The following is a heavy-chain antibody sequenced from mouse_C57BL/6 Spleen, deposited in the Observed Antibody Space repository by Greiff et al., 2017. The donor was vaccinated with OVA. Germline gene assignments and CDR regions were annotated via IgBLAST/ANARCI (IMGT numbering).Heavy chain of an antibody. Sequence: VQLQQSGAELVKPGASVKISSWMNWVKQRPGKGLEWIGQIYPGDGDTNYNGKFKGKATLTADKSSSTAYMQLSSLTSEDSAVYFCARATYYYGSSSMDYWGQGTSVTVSS. V-gene: IGHV1-80*01. CDR3: ARATYYYGSSSMDY. CDR2: IYPGDGDT. J-gene: IGHJ4*01. CDR1: W. D-gene: IGHD1-1*01.